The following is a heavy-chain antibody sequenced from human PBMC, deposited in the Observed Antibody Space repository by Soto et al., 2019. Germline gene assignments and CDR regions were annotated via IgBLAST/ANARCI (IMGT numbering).Heavy chain of an antibody. CDR3: AKLASSGYSDY. D-gene: IGHD3-22*01. V-gene: IGHV3-30*18. CDR1: GFTFSSYG. Sequence: QPGGSLRLSCAASGFTFSSYGMHWVRQAPGKGLEWVAVISYDGSNKYYADSVKGRFTISRDNSKNTLYLQMNSLRAEDTAVYYCAKLASSGYSDYWGQGTLVTVSS. CDR2: ISYDGSNK. J-gene: IGHJ4*02.